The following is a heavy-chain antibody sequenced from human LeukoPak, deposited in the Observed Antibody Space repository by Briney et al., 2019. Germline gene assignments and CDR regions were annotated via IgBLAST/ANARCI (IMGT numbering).Heavy chain of an antibody. Sequence: PGGSLRLSCAASGFTFSTSAMHWVRQAPGKGLEWVSYISSSGGTIHYSDSVKGRFTISRDNAKNSLYLQMNSLRAEDTAVYYCVREVRREGDQFDYWGQGTLVTVSS. CDR2: ISSSGGTI. V-gene: IGHV3-48*03. CDR3: VREVRREGDQFDY. CDR1: GFTFSTSA. D-gene: IGHD2-21*01. J-gene: IGHJ4*02.